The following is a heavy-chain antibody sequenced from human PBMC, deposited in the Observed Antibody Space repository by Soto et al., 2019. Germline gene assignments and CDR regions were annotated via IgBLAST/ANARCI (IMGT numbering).Heavy chain of an antibody. V-gene: IGHV3-30-3*01. CDR2: ISYDGSNK. J-gene: IGHJ4*02. CDR1: GFTFSSYA. D-gene: IGHD6-19*01. CDR3: ASDSSGSNTFDY. Sequence: GGSLRLSCAASGFTFSSYAMHWVRQAPGKGLEWVAVISYDGSNKYYADSVKGRFTISRDNSKNTLYLQMNSLRAEDTAVYYCASDSSGSNTFDYWGQGTLVTVSS.